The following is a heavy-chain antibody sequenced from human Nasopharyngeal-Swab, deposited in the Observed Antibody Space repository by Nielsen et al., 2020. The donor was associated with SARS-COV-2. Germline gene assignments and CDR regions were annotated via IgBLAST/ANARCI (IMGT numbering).Heavy chain of an antibody. CDR2: INPNSGGT. J-gene: IGHJ6*03. Sequence: ASVKVSCKASGYTFTGYYMHWVRQAPGQGLEWMGWINPNSGGTNYAQKFQGWDTMTRDTSISTAYMELSRLRSDDTAVYYCARGPYYDFWSGYSSYYYMDVWGKGTTVTVSS. CDR3: ARGPYYDFWSGYSSYYYMDV. CDR1: GYTFTGYY. V-gene: IGHV1-2*04. D-gene: IGHD3-3*01.